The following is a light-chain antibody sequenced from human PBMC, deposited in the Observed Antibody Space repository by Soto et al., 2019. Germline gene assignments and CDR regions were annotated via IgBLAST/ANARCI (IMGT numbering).Light chain of an antibody. CDR1: GSDVGGYDY. Sequence: QSALTPPASVSGSPGQSITISCTGTGSDVGGYDYVSWYQHHPGKAPKVMIYEVTNRPSGVSNRFSGSKSGNTASLTISGLLAEDEADYYCSSYTSSSTYVFGTGTKVTVL. CDR2: EVT. V-gene: IGLV2-14*01. CDR3: SSYTSSSTYV. J-gene: IGLJ1*01.